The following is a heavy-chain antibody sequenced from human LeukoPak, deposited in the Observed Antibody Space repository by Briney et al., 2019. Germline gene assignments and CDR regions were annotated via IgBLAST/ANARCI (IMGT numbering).Heavy chain of an antibody. V-gene: IGHV1-69*04. J-gene: IGHJ6*02. CDR2: IIPIFGIA. D-gene: IGHD3-22*01. CDR3: ASGQINYYDSSGPRSHYYYGMDV. Sequence: SVKVSCKASGGTFSSYAISWVRQAPGQGLEWMGRIIPIFGIANYAQKFQGRVTITADKSTSTAYMELSSLRSEDTAVYYCASGQINYYDSSGPRSHYYYGMDVWGQGTTVTVSS. CDR1: GGTFSSYA.